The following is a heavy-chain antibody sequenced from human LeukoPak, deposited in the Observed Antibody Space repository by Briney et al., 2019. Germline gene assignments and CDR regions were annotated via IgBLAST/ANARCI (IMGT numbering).Heavy chain of an antibody. CDR3: ARLGVDYDILTGYIPDAFDI. D-gene: IGHD3-9*01. J-gene: IGHJ3*02. CDR1: GGSISSVDYY. CDR2: IYYSGST. V-gene: IGHV4-30-4*01. Sequence: SETLSLTCTVSGGSISSVDYYWSWIRQPPGKGLEWIGYIYYSGSTYYDPSLKSRVMISVDASKNQFSLKLSSVTAADTAVYYCARLGVDYDILTGYIPDAFDIWGQGTMVTVSS.